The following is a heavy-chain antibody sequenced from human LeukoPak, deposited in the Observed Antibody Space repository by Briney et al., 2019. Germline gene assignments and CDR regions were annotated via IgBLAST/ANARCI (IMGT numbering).Heavy chain of an antibody. J-gene: IGHJ3*02. Sequence: ASVKVSCKASGYTFTGYYMQWLRQAPGQGLEWMGWINPNSGGTNYAQKFQGRVTMTRDTSISTAYMELSRLRSDDTAVYYCARIGYCSSTSCYSSNAFDIWGQGTMVTVSS. CDR1: GYTFTGYY. CDR2: INPNSGGT. D-gene: IGHD2-2*01. CDR3: ARIGYCSSTSCYSSNAFDI. V-gene: IGHV1-2*02.